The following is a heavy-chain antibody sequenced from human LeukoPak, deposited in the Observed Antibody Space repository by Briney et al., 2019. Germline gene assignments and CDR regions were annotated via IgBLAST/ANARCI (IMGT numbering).Heavy chain of an antibody. CDR2: IYYSGST. V-gene: IGHV4-59*01. Sequence: SETLSLTCTVSGGSISSYYWSWIRQPPGKGLEWIGYIYYSGSTNYNPSLKSRVTISVDTSKNQFSLKLSSVTAADTAVYYCARERPLYYDILTGYSSIWDYWGQGTLVTVSS. CDR1: GGSISSYY. D-gene: IGHD3-9*01. CDR3: ARERPLYYDILTGYSSIWDY. J-gene: IGHJ4*02.